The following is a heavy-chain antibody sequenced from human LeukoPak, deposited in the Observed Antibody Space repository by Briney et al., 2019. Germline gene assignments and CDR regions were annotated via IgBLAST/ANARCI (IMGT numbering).Heavy chain of an antibody. D-gene: IGHD2-15*01. CDR1: GFTFSNYW. Sequence: GGSLRLSCAASGFTFSNYWMSWVRQAPGKGLEWLANINQDGSEMYYVDSVKGRFTISRDNGKNSLYLQINSLRADDTAVYYCASRSLTLAAARCFDDWGQGTVVTVSS. CDR3: ASRSLTLAAARCFDD. J-gene: IGHJ4*03. CDR2: INQDGSEM. V-gene: IGHV3-7*01.